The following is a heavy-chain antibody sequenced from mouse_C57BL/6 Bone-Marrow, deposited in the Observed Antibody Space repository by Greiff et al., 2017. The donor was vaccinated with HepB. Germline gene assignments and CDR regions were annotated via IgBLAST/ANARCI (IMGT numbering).Heavy chain of an antibody. D-gene: IGHD1-1*01. J-gene: IGHJ1*03. V-gene: IGHV5-16*01. CDR2: INYDGSST. CDR3: ARVGYYYGSSYFYWYFDV. CDR1: GFTFSDYY. Sequence: EVKLQESEGGLVQPGSSMKLSCTASGFTFSDYYMAWVRQVPEKGLEWVANINYDGSSTYYLDSLKSRFIISRDNAKNILYLQMSSLKSEDTATYYCARVGYYYGSSYFYWYFDVWGTGTTVTVSS.